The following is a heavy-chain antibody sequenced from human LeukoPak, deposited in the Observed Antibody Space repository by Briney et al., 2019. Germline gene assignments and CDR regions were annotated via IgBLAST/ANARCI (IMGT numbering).Heavy chain of an antibody. CDR2: IGSSGSTI. V-gene: IGHV3-48*03. J-gene: IGHJ4*02. CDR3: ARPLWFGDTGDY. Sequence: PGGSLRLSCAASGFTFRSYEMNWVRQAPGKGLEWVSYIGSSGSTIYYADSAKGRFTTSRDSAKNSLYLQMNSLRAEDTAVYYCARPLWFGDTGDYWGQGTLVTVSS. CDR1: GFTFRSYE. D-gene: IGHD3-10*01.